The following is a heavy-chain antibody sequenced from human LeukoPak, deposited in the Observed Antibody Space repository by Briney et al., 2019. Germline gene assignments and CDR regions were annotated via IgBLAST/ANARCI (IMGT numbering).Heavy chain of an antibody. CDR1: GFTFSNAW. J-gene: IGHJ4*02. D-gene: IGHD4-17*01. Sequence: GGSLRLSCAASGFTFSNAWMSWVRQAPGKGLEWVGRLKSKTDGGTTDYAAPVKGRFTISRDDSQNTLYLQMNSLRAEDTAVYYCARDGDTTTTVTYNFDYWCQGTLVTVSS. CDR2: LKSKTDGGTT. V-gene: IGHV3-15*01. CDR3: ARDGDTTTTVTYNFDY.